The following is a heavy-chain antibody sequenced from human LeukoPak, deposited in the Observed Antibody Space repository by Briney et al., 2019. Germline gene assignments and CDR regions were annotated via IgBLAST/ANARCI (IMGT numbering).Heavy chain of an antibody. CDR2: IDPNSGGT. J-gene: IGHJ4*02. CDR1: GYTFLDYY. CDR3: ARGWGYCSSTSCYTLDY. D-gene: IGHD2-2*02. V-gene: IGHV1-2*02. Sequence: ASVKVSCKASGYTFLDYYMHWVRQAPGQGLEWMGWIDPNSGGTNYAQKFQGRVTMTRDTSISTAYMELSRLRSDDTAVYYCARGWGYCSSTSCYTLDYWGQGTLVTVSS.